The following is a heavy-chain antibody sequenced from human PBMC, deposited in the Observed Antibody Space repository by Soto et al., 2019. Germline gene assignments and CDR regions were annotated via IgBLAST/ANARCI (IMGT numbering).Heavy chain of an antibody. V-gene: IGHV3-53*01. J-gene: IGHJ4*02. CDR2: IYSGGST. CDR3: ARDSFGPPYTALRLDY. Sequence: PSETLSLTCTVSGGSISSNNCYMSWVRQAPGKGLEWVSVIYSGGSTYYADSVKGRFTISRDNSKNTLYLQMNSLRAEDTAVYYCARDSFGPPYTALRLDYWGQGTLVTVSS. CDR1: GGSISSNNCY. D-gene: IGHD5-18*01.